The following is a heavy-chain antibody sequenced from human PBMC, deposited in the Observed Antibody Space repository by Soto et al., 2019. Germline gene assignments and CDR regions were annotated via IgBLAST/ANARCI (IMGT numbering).Heavy chain of an antibody. J-gene: IGHJ3*02. CDR2: ISSSSSTI. D-gene: IGHD3-16*01. V-gene: IGHV3-48*01. Sequence: VQLVESGGGLVQPGGSLRLSCAASGFTFSSYSMNWVRQAPGKGLEWVSYISSSSSTIYYADSVKGRFTISRDNAKNALYLQLNGPRAEDTAVYYCANMALVAPDDAFDIWCQRTMVTVSS. CDR1: GFTFSSYS. CDR3: ANMALVAPDDAFDI.